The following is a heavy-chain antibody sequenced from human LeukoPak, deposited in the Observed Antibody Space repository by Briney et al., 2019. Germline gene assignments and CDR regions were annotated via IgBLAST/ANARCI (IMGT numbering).Heavy chain of an antibody. V-gene: IGHV1-18*04. CDR2: ISAYNGNT. CDR3: AREGYYGSGSQFDY. CDR1: GYTFTGYY. D-gene: IGHD3-10*01. J-gene: IGHJ4*02. Sequence: ASVKVSCKASGYTFTGYYMHWVRQAPGQGLEWMGWISAYNGNTNYAQKLQGRVTMTTDTSTSTAYMELRSLRSDDTAVYYCAREGYYGSGSQFDYWGQGTLVTVSS.